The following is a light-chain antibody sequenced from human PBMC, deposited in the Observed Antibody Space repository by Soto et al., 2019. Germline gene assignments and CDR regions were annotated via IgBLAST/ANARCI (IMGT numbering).Light chain of an antibody. CDR1: SSDIGGYNY. V-gene: IGLV2-14*03. J-gene: IGLJ2*01. CDR2: DVS. CDR3: SSFTSSNTLV. Sequence: QSVLTQPASVSGSPGQSITISCTGTSSDIGGYNYVSWYQHHPGKAPKLIIYDVSNRPPGISDRFSGSKSGNTASLTISGLQAEDEGDYYCSSFTSSNTLVFGGGTKLTVL.